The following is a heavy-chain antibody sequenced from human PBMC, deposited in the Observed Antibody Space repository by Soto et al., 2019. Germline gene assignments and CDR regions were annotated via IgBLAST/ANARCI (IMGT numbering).Heavy chain of an antibody. CDR2: IYWDDDK. CDR1: GFSLSTSGVG. CDR3: AHRRSYCSGGSSYSGFDY. V-gene: IGHV2-5*02. D-gene: IGHD2-15*01. J-gene: IGHJ4*02. Sequence: QITLKESGPTLVKPTQTLTLTCTFSGFSLSTSGVGVGWIRQPPGKALEWLALIYWDDDKRYSPSLKRRLTTTKDTSKNQVVLTMTNMDPVDTATYYCAHRRSYCSGGSSYSGFDYWGQGTLVTVSS.